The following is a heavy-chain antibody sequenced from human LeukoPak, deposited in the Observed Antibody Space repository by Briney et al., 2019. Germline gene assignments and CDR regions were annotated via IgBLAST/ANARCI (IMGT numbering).Heavy chain of an antibody. CDR3: ARWGPTYYYDSSGYYGTFDY. CDR1: GGSISSYY. V-gene: IGHV4-59*08. J-gene: IGHJ4*02. Sequence: SETLSLTCTDSGGSISSYYWRWIREPPGKGLEWIGHIYYSGSTNYNPSLKSRVNISVDTSKNQFSLKLSSVTAADTAVYYCARWGPTYYYDSSGYYGTFDYWGQGTLVTVTS. D-gene: IGHD3-22*01. CDR2: IYYSGST.